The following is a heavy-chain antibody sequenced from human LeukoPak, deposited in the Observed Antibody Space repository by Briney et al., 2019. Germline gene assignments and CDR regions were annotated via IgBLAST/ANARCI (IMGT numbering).Heavy chain of an antibody. Sequence: SETLSLTCTVSGGSISSSSYYWGWIRQPPGKGLEWIGYIYYSGSTNYNPSLKSRVTISVDTSKNQFSLKLSSVTAADTAVYYCARVRPDYYGSGSYASVFDYWGQGTLVTVSS. CDR3: ARVRPDYYGSGSYASVFDY. J-gene: IGHJ4*02. V-gene: IGHV4-61*05. CDR1: GGSISSSSYY. CDR2: IYYSGST. D-gene: IGHD3-10*01.